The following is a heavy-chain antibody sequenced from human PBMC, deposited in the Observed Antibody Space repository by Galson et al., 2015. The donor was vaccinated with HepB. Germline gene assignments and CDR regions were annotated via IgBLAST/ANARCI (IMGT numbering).Heavy chain of an antibody. CDR1: GGSFSGYY. CDR3: ARGSRY. Sequence: SETLSLTCAVYGGSFSGYYWSWIRQPPGKGLEWIGEINHSGSTNYNPSLKSRVTISVDTSKNQFSLKLSSVTAADTAVYYCARGSRYWGQGTLVTVSS. J-gene: IGHJ4*02. CDR2: INHSGST. V-gene: IGHV4-34*01.